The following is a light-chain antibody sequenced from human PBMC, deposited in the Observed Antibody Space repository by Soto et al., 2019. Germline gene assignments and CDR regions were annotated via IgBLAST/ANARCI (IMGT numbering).Light chain of an antibody. CDR1: SSNIGHYDY. Sequence: QAELKKPGYGYGAPRQASSISCTGTSSNIGHYDYVSWYQQHPGKAPKLMIYHVTYRPSGVSNRYSGSKSGNSASLTISGLQADDEADYYCCSLTTSHTYVFGSGTKV. V-gene: IGLV2-14*03. CDR2: HVT. J-gene: IGLJ1*01. CDR3: CSLTTSHTYV.